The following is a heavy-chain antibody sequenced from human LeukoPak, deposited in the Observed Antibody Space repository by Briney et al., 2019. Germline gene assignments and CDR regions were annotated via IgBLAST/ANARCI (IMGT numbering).Heavy chain of an antibody. CDR3: AYKAPTGWYQA. Sequence: ESGPTLVNPTQTLTLTCTFSGFSLTTSGVAVGWIRQPPGKALEWLTLIYWDDDKRHSPSLKSRLTVTKDTSKNRVVLTVTNVDPVDTATYYCAYKAPTGWYQAWGQGTLVTVSS. CDR2: IYWDDDK. CDR1: GFSLTTSGVA. V-gene: IGHV2-5*02. D-gene: IGHD6-19*01. J-gene: IGHJ4*02.